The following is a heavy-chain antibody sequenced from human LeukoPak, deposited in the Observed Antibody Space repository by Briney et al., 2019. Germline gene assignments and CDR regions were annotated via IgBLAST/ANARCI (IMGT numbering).Heavy chain of an antibody. V-gene: IGHV3-21*01. Sequence: PGGSLRLSCAASGFTFSSYSMTWVRQAPGKGLEWVSSISSSSSYIYYADSVKGRFTISRDNAKNSLYLQMNSLRAEDTAVYYCARDPTYSGSYSYYFDYWGQGTLVTVSS. CDR1: GFTFSSYS. CDR3: ARDPTYSGSYSYYFDY. CDR2: ISSSSSYI. D-gene: IGHD1-26*01. J-gene: IGHJ4*02.